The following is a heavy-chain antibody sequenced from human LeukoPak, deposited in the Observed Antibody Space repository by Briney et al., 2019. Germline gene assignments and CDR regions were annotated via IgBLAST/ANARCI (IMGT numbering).Heavy chain of an antibody. J-gene: IGHJ6*02. V-gene: IGHV3-21*01. CDR2: ISSSSSYI. D-gene: IGHD1-14*01. CDR1: GFTFSSYS. Sequence: GGSLRLSCAASGFTFSSYSMNWVRQAPGKGLEWVSSISSSSSYIYYADSAKGRFTISRDNAKNSLYLQMNSLRAEDTAVYYCAREGITDYGMDVWGQGTTVTVSS. CDR3: AREGITDYGMDV.